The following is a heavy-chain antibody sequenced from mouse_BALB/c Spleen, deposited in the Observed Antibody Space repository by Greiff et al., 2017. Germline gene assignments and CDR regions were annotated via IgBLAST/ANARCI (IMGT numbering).Heavy chain of an antibody. D-gene: IGHD1-1*01. J-gene: IGHJ2*01. V-gene: IGHV5-12-1*01. CDR1: GFAFSSYD. Sequence: EVQLVESGGGLVKLGGSLKLSCAASGFAFSSYDMSWVRQTPEKRLEWVAYISSGGGSTYYPDTVKGRFTISRNNAKNTLYLQMSSLKSEDTAMYYCARRKNYYGGSYGSFDYWGQGTTLTVSA. CDR2: ISSGGGST. CDR3: ARRKNYYGGSYGSFDY.